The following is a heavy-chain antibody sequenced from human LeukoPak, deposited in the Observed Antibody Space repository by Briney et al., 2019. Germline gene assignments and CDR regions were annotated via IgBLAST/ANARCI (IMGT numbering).Heavy chain of an antibody. CDR2: IRKDGNEK. Sequence: PGGSLRFSCAASGFTFSDYWMSWVRQAPGKGLEWVANIRKDGNEKYYVDSVKGRFTISRENAKNSLYLQMNSLRGEDTAVYYCARYCGGDCYSPHDAFDIWGQGTMVTVSS. CDR1: GFTFSDYW. V-gene: IGHV3-7*04. CDR3: ARYCGGDCYSPHDAFDI. J-gene: IGHJ3*02. D-gene: IGHD2-21*02.